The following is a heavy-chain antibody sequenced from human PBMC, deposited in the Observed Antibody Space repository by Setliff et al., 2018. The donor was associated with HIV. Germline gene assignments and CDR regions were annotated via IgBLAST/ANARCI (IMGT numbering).Heavy chain of an antibody. J-gene: IGHJ4*02. V-gene: IGHV4-39*01. CDR3: ARLEGGRPIDY. D-gene: IGHD1-26*01. CDR1: GGSISSSTYY. Sequence: NPSETLSLTCTVSGGSISSSTYYWGWIRQPPGRGLEWIGSIYYSGNTYYNSSLKSRVTISVDTSKNQFSLKLRSVTAAETAVYYCARLEGGRPIDYWGQGILVTVS. CDR2: IYYSGNT.